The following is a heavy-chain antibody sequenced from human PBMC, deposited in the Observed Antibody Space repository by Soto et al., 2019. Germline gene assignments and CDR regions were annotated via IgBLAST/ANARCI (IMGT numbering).Heavy chain of an antibody. V-gene: IGHV4-39*01. J-gene: IGHJ4*02. CDR1: GGSISSSSYY. Sequence: SLTCTVSGGSISSSSYYWGWIRQPPGKGLEWIGSIYYSGSTYYNPSLKSRVTISVDTSKNQFSLKLSSVTAADTAVYYCARRGYYYDSSGYYMGFDYWGQGTLVTVSS. D-gene: IGHD3-22*01. CDR2: IYYSGST. CDR3: ARRGYYYDSSGYYMGFDY.